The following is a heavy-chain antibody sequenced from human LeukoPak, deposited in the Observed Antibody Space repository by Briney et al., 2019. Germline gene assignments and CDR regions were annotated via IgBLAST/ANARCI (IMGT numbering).Heavy chain of an antibody. J-gene: IGHJ6*02. V-gene: IGHV4-61*02. Sequence: SETLSLTCTVSGGSISSGSFYWSWIRQPAGKGLEWIGRIYTSGSTNYNPSLKSRVTISVDTSKNQFSLRVSSVTAADTAVYYCATGAAGWLQLLGYGMDVWGQGTTVTVSS. CDR3: ATGAAGWLQLLGYGMDV. CDR2: IYTSGST. D-gene: IGHD5-24*01. CDR1: GGSISSGSFY.